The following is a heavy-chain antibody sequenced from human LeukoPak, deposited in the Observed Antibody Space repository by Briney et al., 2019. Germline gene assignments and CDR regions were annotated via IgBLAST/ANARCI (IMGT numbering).Heavy chain of an antibody. V-gene: IGHV1-2*06. J-gene: IGHJ4*02. Sequence: ASVKVSCMASGYTFTGYYMHWVRQAPGQGLEWMGRINPNSGGTNYAQKFQGRVTMTRDTSISTAYMELSRLRSDDTAVYYCARARNYCSGGSCYYFDYWGQGILVTVSS. CDR1: GYTFTGYY. D-gene: IGHD2-15*01. CDR2: INPNSGGT. CDR3: ARARNYCSGGSCYYFDY.